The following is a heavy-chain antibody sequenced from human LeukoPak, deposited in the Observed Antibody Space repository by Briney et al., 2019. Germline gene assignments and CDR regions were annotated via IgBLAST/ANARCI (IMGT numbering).Heavy chain of an antibody. V-gene: IGHV3-30*02. CDR1: GFTFSSYG. CDR3: AKDQAPIAVAGYFDY. D-gene: IGHD6-19*01. J-gene: IGHJ4*02. CDR2: IRYDGSNK. Sequence: GESLRLSCAASGFTFSSYGMHWVRQAPGKGLEWVAFIRYDGSNKYYADSVKGRFTISRDNSKNTLYLQMNSLRAEDTAVYYCAKDQAPIAVAGYFDYWGQGTLVTVSS.